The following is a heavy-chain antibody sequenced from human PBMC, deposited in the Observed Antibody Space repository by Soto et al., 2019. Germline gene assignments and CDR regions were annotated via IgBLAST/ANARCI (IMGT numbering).Heavy chain of an antibody. D-gene: IGHD5-18*01. Sequence: ASVKVSCKASGYTFTSYGISWVRQAPGQGLEWMGWISAYNGNTNYAQKLQGRVTMTTDTSTSTAYMEMRSLRSDDTAVYYCASNVDTDMVGEDHGMDVWGQGTTVTVSS. V-gene: IGHV1-18*04. J-gene: IGHJ6*02. CDR2: ISAYNGNT. CDR1: GYTFTSYG. CDR3: ASNVDTDMVGEDHGMDV.